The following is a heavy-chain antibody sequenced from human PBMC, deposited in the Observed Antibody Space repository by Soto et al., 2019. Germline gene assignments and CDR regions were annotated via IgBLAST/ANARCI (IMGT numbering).Heavy chain of an antibody. D-gene: IGHD3-10*01. J-gene: IGHJ4*02. V-gene: IGHV3-30*18. Sequence: QVQLVESGGGVVQPGTSLRLSCAGSGFTFSSYGMDWVRQAPGKGLEWVAVISYDGSNKYYADSVKGRFTISRDNSKNTLYLQMSSLRAGATAVYYCAKDRMGAGVRGYFNYWGQGTLVTVSS. CDR3: AKDRMGAGVRGYFNY. CDR2: ISYDGSNK. CDR1: GFTFSSYG.